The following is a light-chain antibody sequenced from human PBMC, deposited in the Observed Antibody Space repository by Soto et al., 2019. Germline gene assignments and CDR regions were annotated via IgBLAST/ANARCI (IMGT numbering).Light chain of an antibody. CDR3: QNYDSAPIT. J-gene: IGKJ5*01. V-gene: IGKV1-27*01. CDR2: AAS. Sequence: DIQMTQSPSTLSASVGDRVTITCRASERIGSWLAWYQQKPGKAPKVLIYAASTLQPGVPSRFSGSGSGTDFTLTINSLQPDDIATYYCQNYDSAPITFGQGTRLEIK. CDR1: ERIGSW.